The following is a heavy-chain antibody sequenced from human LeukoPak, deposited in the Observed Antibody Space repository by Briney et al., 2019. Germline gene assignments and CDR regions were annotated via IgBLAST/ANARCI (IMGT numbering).Heavy chain of an antibody. J-gene: IGHJ5*02. CDR3: ARLEGYSSSWQTNWFDP. CDR1: GYTFTSYG. V-gene: IGHV1-18*01. Sequence: ASVKVSCKASGYTFTSYGISWVRQAPGQGLEWMGWISAYNGNTNYAQKLQGRVTMTTDTSTSTAYMELRSLRSDDTAVYYCARLEGYSSSWQTNWFDPWGQGTLVTVSS. D-gene: IGHD6-13*01. CDR2: ISAYNGNT.